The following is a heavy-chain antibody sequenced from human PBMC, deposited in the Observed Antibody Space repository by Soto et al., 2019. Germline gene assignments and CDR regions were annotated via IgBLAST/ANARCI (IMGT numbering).Heavy chain of an antibody. CDR2: ISAYNGNT. Sequence: GASVKVSCKASGYTFTSYGISWVRQAPGQGLEWMGWISAYNGNTNYAQKLQGRVTMTTDTSTSTAYMELRSLRSDDTAVYYCARAPSIVVVPAAIHYWGQGTLVTVSS. D-gene: IGHD2-2*01. CDR1: GYTFTSYG. CDR3: ARAPSIVVVPAAIHY. J-gene: IGHJ4*02. V-gene: IGHV1-18*01.